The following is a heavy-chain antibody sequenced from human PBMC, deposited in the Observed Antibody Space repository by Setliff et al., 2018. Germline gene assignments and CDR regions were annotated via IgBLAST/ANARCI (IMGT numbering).Heavy chain of an antibody. CDR2: INPGGLSS. V-gene: IGHV1-46*01. CDR3: ARAGLAAAGRKGVFDH. Sequence: ASVKVSCKTSGYPFTSHYMHWVRQAPGQGLEWMGIINPGGLSSSSTQKFEGRVTMTRDTSTSTVYMELNSLTSDDTAVYYCARAGLAAAGRKGVFDHWGQGTLVTVSS. CDR1: GYPFTSHY. D-gene: IGHD6-25*01. J-gene: IGHJ4*02.